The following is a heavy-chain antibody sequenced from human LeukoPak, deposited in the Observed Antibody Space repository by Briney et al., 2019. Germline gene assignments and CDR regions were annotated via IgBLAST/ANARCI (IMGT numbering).Heavy chain of an antibody. Sequence: GGSLRPSCAASGFTFSSYSMNWVRQAPGKGLEWVSSISSSSSYIYYADSVKGRFTISRDNAKNSLYLQMNSLRAEDTAVYYCAREGASSSWGYDYWGQGTLVTVSS. J-gene: IGHJ4*02. CDR2: ISSSSSYI. CDR3: AREGASSSWGYDY. V-gene: IGHV3-21*01. CDR1: GFTFSSYS. D-gene: IGHD6-13*01.